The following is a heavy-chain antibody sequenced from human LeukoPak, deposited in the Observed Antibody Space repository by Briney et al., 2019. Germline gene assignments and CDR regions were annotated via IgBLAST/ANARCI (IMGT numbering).Heavy chain of an antibody. CDR3: TTVTMVRDYDY. J-gene: IGHJ4*02. D-gene: IGHD3-10*01. Sequence: GGSLRLSCAASGFPFSDDWMNWVRQAPGEGLEWVGRIKKKGDGGTTDYAAPVKGRFTISRDDSKNMLYLEMNNLKIEDTAVYYCTTVTMVRDYDYWGQGTLVTVSS. CDR1: GFPFSDDW. CDR2: IKKKGDGGTT. V-gene: IGHV3-15*01.